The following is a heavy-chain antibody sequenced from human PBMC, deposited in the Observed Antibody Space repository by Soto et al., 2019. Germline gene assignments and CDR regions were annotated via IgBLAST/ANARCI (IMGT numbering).Heavy chain of an antibody. CDR2: IYYSGST. CDR3: ARDSDAIDY. V-gene: IGHV4-61*01. Sequence: KPSETLSLTCTVSGGSISSPNFYWSWIRQHPGKGLEWIGYIYYSGSTNYNPSLKSRVTISVDTSKNQFSLKLSSVTAADTAVYYCARDSDAIDYWGQGTLVTVSS. CDR1: GGSISSPNFY. J-gene: IGHJ4*02.